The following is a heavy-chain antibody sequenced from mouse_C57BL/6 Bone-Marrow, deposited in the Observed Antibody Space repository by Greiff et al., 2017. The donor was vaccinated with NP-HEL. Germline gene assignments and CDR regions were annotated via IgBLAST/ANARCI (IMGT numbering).Heavy chain of an antibody. CDR2: INPNNGGT. CDR3: ARGELEGYYVAWFAY. J-gene: IGHJ3*01. Sequence: EVQLQQSGPELVKPGASVKMSCKASGYTFTDYNMHWVKQSHGKSLEWIGYINPNNGGTSYNQKFKGKATLTVNKSSSTAYMELRSLTSEDSAVYYCARGELEGYYVAWFAYWGQGTLVTVSA. D-gene: IGHD2-3*01. V-gene: IGHV1-22*01. CDR1: GYTFTDYN.